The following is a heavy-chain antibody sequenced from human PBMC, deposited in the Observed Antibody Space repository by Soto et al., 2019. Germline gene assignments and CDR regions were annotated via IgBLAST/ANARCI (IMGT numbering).Heavy chain of an antibody. CDR3: ARDRYSSSDALSQ. J-gene: IGHJ4*02. CDR2: ISYSSSTI. CDR1: GFTFSSYS. D-gene: IGHD5-18*01. Sequence: EVQLVESGGGLVQPGGSLRLSCAASGFTFSSYSMNWVRQAPGKGLEWVSYISYSSSTIYYADSVKGRFTISRDNAKNSRYLQMNSLRAEDTAVYYCARDRYSSSDALSQWGQGTLATVSS. V-gene: IGHV3-48*01.